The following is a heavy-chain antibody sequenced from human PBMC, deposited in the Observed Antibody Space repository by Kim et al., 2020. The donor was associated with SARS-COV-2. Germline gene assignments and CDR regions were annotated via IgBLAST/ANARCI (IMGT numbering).Heavy chain of an antibody. J-gene: IGHJ4*02. V-gene: IGHV3-30*18. CDR3: AKDLYYYGSGSYYYFDY. Sequence: GGSLRLSCAASGFTFSSYGMHWVRQVPGKGLEWVAVISYDGSNKYYADSVKGRFTISRDNSKNTLYLKMNSLRAEDTAVYYCAKDLYYYGSGSYYYFDYWGQGTLVTVSS. CDR2: ISYDGSNK. D-gene: IGHD3-10*01. CDR1: GFTFSSYG.